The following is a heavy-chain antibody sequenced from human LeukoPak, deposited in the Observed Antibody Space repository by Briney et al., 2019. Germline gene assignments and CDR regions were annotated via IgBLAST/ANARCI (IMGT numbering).Heavy chain of an antibody. D-gene: IGHD2-2*01. CDR2: INHSGST. Sequence: PSETLSLTCAVYGGSFSGYYWSWIRQPPGKGLEWIGEINHSGSTNYSPSLKSRVTISVDTSKNQFSLKLSSVTAADTAVYYCARGRGMGYCSSTSCYGRYFQHWGQGTLVTVSS. CDR3: ARGRGMGYCSSTSCYGRYFQH. CDR1: GGSFSGYY. J-gene: IGHJ1*01. V-gene: IGHV4-34*01.